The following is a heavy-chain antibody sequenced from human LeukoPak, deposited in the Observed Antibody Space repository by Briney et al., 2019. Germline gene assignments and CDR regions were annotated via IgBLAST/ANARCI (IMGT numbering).Heavy chain of an antibody. Sequence: GGSLRLSCAASGFTFSNAWMSWVRQAPGKGLEWVGRIKSKTDGGTTDYAAPVKGRFTISRDDSKNTAYLQMNSLKTEDTAVYYCTRPMATTGDYYYYYMDVWGKGTTVTVSS. J-gene: IGHJ6*03. CDR3: TRPMATTGDYYYYYMDV. CDR1: GFTFSNAW. V-gene: IGHV3-15*01. CDR2: IKSKTDGGTT. D-gene: IGHD5-24*01.